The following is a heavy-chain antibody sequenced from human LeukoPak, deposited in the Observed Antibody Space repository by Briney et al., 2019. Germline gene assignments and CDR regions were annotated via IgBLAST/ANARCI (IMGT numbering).Heavy chain of an antibody. J-gene: IGHJ4*02. Sequence: SVKVSCKASGGTFSSYAISWVRQAPGQGLEWMGGVIPIFGTANYAQKFQGRVTITADESTSTAYMELSSLRSEDTAVYYCARGRYYYDSSGYYPFDYWGQGTLVTVSS. V-gene: IGHV1-69*13. CDR1: GGTFSSYA. D-gene: IGHD3-22*01. CDR2: VIPIFGTA. CDR3: ARGRYYYDSSGYYPFDY.